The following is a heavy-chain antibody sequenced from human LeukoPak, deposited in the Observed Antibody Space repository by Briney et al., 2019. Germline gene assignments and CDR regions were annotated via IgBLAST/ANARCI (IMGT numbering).Heavy chain of an antibody. J-gene: IGHJ6*04. V-gene: IGHV4-59*02. CDR3: ARSDSGSYYSPPYYYYGMDV. Sequence: PSETLSLTCTVSGGSVSSYYWSWIRQPPGKGLEWIGYIYYSGSTNYNPSLKSRVTISVDTSKNQFSLKLSSVTVADTAVYYCARSDSGSYYSPPYYYYGMDVWGKGTTVTVSS. CDR1: GGSVSSYY. CDR2: IYYSGST. D-gene: IGHD3-10*01.